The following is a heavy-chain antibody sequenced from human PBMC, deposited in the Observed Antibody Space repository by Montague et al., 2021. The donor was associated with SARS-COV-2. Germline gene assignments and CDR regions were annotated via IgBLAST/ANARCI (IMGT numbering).Heavy chain of an antibody. CDR3: ASQRGELRFSSSSWGWLQESGDKQYYYYAMDV. V-gene: IGHV4-61*02. CDR1: GGSVNSGDYF. D-gene: IGHD6-6*01. CDR2: VYTTGDT. Sequence: TLSLTCTVSGGSVNSGDYFWTWIRQPAGKRLEWIGRVYTTGDTNYNPSLKSRVTISVDTSKNQFSLKLTSVTAADTARYYCASQRGELRFSSSSWGWLQESGDKQYYYYAMDVWGQGTTVTVSS. J-gene: IGHJ6*02.